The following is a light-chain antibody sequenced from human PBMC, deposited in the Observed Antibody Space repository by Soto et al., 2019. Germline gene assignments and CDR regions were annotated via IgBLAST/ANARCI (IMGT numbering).Light chain of an antibody. Sequence: DIQMTQSPSTLSASVGDRVTITCRASQSIRSCLAWYQHKPGEAPKLLIYDASSLPSGVPSRFSGSGSGTEFTLTISSLQPDDFATYHCQQCKAYPLTFGGGTKVDIK. V-gene: IGKV1-5*01. CDR1: QSIRSC. CDR2: DAS. J-gene: IGKJ4*01. CDR3: QQCKAYPLT.